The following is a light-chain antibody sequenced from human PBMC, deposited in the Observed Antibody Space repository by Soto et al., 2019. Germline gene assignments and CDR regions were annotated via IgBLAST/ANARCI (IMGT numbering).Light chain of an antibody. CDR1: QRISYN. Sequence: EIVMTQSPATLSVSPGERLTLSCRASQRISYNLAWYQQKPGQAPRLLIYGASTRATGIPDRLSGSGSGTEFTLTINSLQSEDFAVYYCQQYNNWPSWTFGQGTKVEIK. CDR2: GAS. J-gene: IGKJ1*01. CDR3: QQYNNWPSWT. V-gene: IGKV3-15*01.